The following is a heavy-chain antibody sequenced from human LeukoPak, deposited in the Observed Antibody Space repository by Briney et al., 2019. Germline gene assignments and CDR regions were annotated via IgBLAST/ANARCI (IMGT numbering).Heavy chain of an antibody. D-gene: IGHD6-13*01. Sequence: GGSLRLSCAASGFAFSSYAMHWVRQAPGKGLEWLAVVSAHGVDKFYADSVKGRFTISRDNSQNTLYLQMNSLRAEDTAVYYCAKVGYSSSWPPDYWGQGTLVTVSS. V-gene: IGHV3-30*04. CDR1: GFAFSSYA. CDR3: AKVGYSSSWPPDY. CDR2: VSAHGVDK. J-gene: IGHJ4*02.